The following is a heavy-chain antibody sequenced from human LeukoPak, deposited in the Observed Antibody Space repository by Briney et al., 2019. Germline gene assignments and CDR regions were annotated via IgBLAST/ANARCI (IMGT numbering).Heavy chain of an antibody. Sequence: PSETLSLTCTVSGGSISSHYWSRIRQPPGKGLEWIGYIYYSGSTNYNPSLKSRVTISVDTSKNQFSLKLSSVTAADTAVYYCARYRRGSSSWPRFDYWGQGTLVTVSS. CDR1: GGSISSHY. CDR3: ARYRRGSSSWPRFDY. V-gene: IGHV4-59*11. J-gene: IGHJ4*02. CDR2: IYYSGST. D-gene: IGHD6-13*01.